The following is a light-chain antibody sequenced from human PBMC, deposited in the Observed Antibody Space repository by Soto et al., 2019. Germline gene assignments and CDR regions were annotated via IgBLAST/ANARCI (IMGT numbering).Light chain of an antibody. Sequence: QSVLTXPASVSGSPGQSITISCTGTSSDVGSYNLVSWYQQHLGKAPKLMIYEGSKRPSGVSNRFSGSKSGNTASLTISGLQAEDEADYYCCSYAGSSTYVFGTGTKVTVL. V-gene: IGLV2-23*01. CDR2: EGS. CDR1: SSDVGSYNL. CDR3: CSYAGSSTYV. J-gene: IGLJ1*01.